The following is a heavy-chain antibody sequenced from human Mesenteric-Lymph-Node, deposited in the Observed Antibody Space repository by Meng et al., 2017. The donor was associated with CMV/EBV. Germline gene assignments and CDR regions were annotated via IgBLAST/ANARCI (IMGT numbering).Heavy chain of an antibody. J-gene: IGHJ5*02. V-gene: IGHV3-72*01. D-gene: IGHD3-10*01. CDR1: FTFPDHY. Sequence: FTFPDHYMDWVRHAPGKGLQWVGRIKNTANSYSTEYAASVKGRFTISRDDLQTSVFLQMNSLKTEDTAVYYCARDASRSWFGGWLDPWGQGTLVTVSS. CDR3: ARDASRSWFGGWLDP. CDR2: IKNTANSYST.